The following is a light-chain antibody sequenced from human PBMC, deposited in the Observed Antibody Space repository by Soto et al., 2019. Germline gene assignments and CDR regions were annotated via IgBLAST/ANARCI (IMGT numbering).Light chain of an antibody. J-gene: IGKJ1*01. CDR1: QSISSW. CDR3: KQHNSPLT. Sequence: DIQMTQSPSTLSAFVGDRVTITCRASQSISSWLAWYQQKPGKAPKLLIYDASSLESGVPSRFSGSGSGTEFTITISSLHPDDFATYYCKQHNSPLTFGQGTKVEIK. V-gene: IGKV1-5*01. CDR2: DAS.